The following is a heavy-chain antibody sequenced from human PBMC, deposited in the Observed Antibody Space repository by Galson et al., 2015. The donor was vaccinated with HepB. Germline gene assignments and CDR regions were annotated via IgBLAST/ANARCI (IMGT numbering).Heavy chain of an antibody. CDR2: ISSSSSTI. CDR1: GFTFSSYS. J-gene: IGHJ4*02. V-gene: IGHV3-48*01. Sequence: SLRLSCAASGFTFSSYSMNWVRQAPGKGLEWVSYISSSSSTIYYADSVKGRFTISRDNAKNSLYLQMNSLRAEDTAVYYCAREGRGTVDYWGQGTLVTVSS. CDR3: AREGRGTVDY.